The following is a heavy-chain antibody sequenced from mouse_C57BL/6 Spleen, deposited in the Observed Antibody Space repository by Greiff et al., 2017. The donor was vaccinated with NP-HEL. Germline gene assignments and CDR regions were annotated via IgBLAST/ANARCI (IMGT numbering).Heavy chain of an antibody. CDR2: IDPSDSYT. D-gene: IGHD2-1*01. Sequence: VQLQQPGAELVRPGTSVKLSCKASGYTFTSYWMHWVKQRPGQGLEWIGVIDPSDSYTNYNQKFKGKATLTVDTSSSTAYMQLSSLTSEDSAVYYCARSGGNYSHWYFDVWGTGTTVTVSS. J-gene: IGHJ1*03. CDR3: ARSGGNYSHWYFDV. CDR1: GYTFTSYW. V-gene: IGHV1-59*01.